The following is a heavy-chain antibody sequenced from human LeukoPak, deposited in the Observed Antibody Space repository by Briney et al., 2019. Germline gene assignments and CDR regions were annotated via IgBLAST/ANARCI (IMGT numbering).Heavy chain of an antibody. D-gene: IGHD1-1*01. CDR3: AAGGNDLGFDI. Sequence: SVKVSCKASGLTFTSSAMQWVRQARGQRLEWIGWIVVGSDNTNYAQKFQERVTITRDMSTSTAYMELSSLRSEDTAVYYCAAGGNDLGFDIWGQGTMVTASS. CDR1: GLTFTSSA. V-gene: IGHV1-58*02. J-gene: IGHJ3*02. CDR2: IVVGSDNT.